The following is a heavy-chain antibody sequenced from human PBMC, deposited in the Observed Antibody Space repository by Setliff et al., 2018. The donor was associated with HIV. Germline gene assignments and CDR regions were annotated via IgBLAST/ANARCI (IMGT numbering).Heavy chain of an antibody. V-gene: IGHV4-39*07. J-gene: IGHJ4*02. CDR1: GGSISSSSYY. D-gene: IGHD5-18*01. Sequence: SETLSLTCIVSGGSISSSSYYWGWIRQPPGKGLEWIGSIFYSGSTYYNASLKSRVTISVDTSKNQFSLKLSSVTAADTAVYYCARDRSSGGYTYGLIDYWGQGRLVTVSS. CDR2: IFYSGST. CDR3: ARDRSSGGYTYGLIDY.